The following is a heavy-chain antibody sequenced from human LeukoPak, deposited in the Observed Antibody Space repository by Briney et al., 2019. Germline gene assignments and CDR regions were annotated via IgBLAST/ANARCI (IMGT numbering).Heavy chain of an antibody. V-gene: IGHV4-59*01. CDR1: GGSISSYH. CDR2: IYYSGST. D-gene: IGHD5-18*01. Sequence: PSETLSLTCTVSGGSISSYHWSWIRQPPGKGLEWIGYIYYSGSTNYNPSLKSRVTISVDTSKNQFSLKLSSVTAADTAVYYCARDQSGYSYGYGFDPWGQGTLVTVSS. J-gene: IGHJ5*02. CDR3: ARDQSGYSYGYGFDP.